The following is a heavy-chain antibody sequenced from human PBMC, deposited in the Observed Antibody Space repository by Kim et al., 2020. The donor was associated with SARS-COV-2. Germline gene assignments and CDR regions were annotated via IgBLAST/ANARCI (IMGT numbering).Heavy chain of an antibody. Sequence: LKSRVTISVDTSKNQFSLKLSSVTAADTAVYYCARGGRRLVAATSRYFDYWGQGTLVTVSS. V-gene: IGHV4-34*01. D-gene: IGHD2-15*01. J-gene: IGHJ4*02. CDR3: ARGGRRLVAATSRYFDY.